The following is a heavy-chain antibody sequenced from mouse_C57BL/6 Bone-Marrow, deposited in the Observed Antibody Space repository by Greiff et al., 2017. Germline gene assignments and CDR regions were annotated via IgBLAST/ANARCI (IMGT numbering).Heavy chain of an antibody. Sequence: QVQLQQPGAELVRPGTSVKLSCKASGYTFTSYWMHWVKQRPGQGLEWIGVIDPSDSYTNYNQKFKGKATLTVDTSSSTAYMQLSSLTSEDSAVYYCARGEEDSSGYWGQGTTLTVSS. J-gene: IGHJ2*01. D-gene: IGHD3-2*02. CDR2: IDPSDSYT. V-gene: IGHV1-59*01. CDR3: ARGEEDSSGY. CDR1: GYTFTSYW.